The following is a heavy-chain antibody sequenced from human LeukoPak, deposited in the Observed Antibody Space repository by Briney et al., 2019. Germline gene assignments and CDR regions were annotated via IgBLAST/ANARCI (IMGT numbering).Heavy chain of an antibody. D-gene: IGHD6-13*01. CDR1: GGSISDYY. CDR2: IYYSGTT. CDR3: ARLGAAGTEYSWFDP. J-gene: IGHJ5*02. Sequence: SETLSLTCTVSGGSISDYYWTWIRQPLGKGLEWIGYIYYSGTTYYNPSLKSRVTISVDTSENQFSLKMTSVTAADTAVYYCARLGAAGTEYSWFDPWGQGTLVTVSS. V-gene: IGHV4-59*08.